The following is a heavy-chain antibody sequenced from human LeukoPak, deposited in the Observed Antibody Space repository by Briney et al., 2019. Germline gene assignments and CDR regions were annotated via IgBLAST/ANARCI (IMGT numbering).Heavy chain of an antibody. V-gene: IGHV4-39*02. CDR2: IYYSGST. D-gene: IGHD3-3*01. J-gene: IGHJ4*02. CDR3: ARESGGLRFLEWLLSKSDYFDY. Sequence: PSETLSLTCTVSGGSISSSSYYWGWIRQPPGKGLEWIGSIYYSGSTYYNPSLKSRVTISVDTSKNQFSLKLSSVTAADTAVYYCARESGGLRFLEWLLSKSDYFDYWGQGTLVTVSS. CDR1: GGSISSSSYY.